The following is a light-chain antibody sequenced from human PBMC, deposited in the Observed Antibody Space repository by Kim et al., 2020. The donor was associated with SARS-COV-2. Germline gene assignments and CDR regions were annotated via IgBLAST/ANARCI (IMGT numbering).Light chain of an antibody. CDR3: ATWDNTRYAAV. Sequence: QSVLTQPPSVSAAPRQKVTVSCSGSSSNVGSNYVCWYQQVPGTAPKLLIYDNDKRPSGIPDRFSASKSGASATLAVTDVQTDDEAVYFCATWDNTRYAAVFGGGTQLTVL. CDR1: SSNVGSNY. V-gene: IGLV1-51*01. CDR2: DND. J-gene: IGLJ7*01.